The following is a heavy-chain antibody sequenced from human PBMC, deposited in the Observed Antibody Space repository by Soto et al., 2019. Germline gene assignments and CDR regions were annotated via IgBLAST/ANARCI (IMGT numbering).Heavy chain of an antibody. CDR2: IYYSGST. D-gene: IGHD1-26*01. Sequence: QVQLQESGPGLVKPSEPLSLTCTVSGGSISSHYWSWIRQPPGKGLAWIGYIYYSGSTTYNTSRKTRVTISVDTSKNQFALKLRSVTAAETAGYYCARGDISYVGYFDLWGRGTLVTVSS. CDR3: ARGDISYVGYFDL. V-gene: IGHV4-59*11. J-gene: IGHJ2*01. CDR1: GGSISSHY.